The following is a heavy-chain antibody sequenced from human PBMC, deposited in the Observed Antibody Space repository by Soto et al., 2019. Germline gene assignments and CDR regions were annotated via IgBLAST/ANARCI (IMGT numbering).Heavy chain of an antibody. V-gene: IGHV1-18*04. CDR1: GYPFTNYG. Sequence: ASVKVSCKASGYPFTNYGISWVRQAPGQGLEWMGWISGDNGKTKYAQKFQGRVTMTTDTSTSTAYMELRSLRSDDAAVYCCARDHEDIVLMMSEIYYYYGMDVWGQGTTVTVSS. CDR3: ARDHEDIVLMMSEIYYYYGMDV. J-gene: IGHJ6*02. CDR2: ISGDNGKT. D-gene: IGHD2-8*01.